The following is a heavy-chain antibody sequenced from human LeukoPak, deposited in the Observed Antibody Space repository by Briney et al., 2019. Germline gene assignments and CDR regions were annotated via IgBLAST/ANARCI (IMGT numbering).Heavy chain of an antibody. CDR2: LYTTGTT. V-gene: IGHV4-4*07. J-gene: IGHJ6*03. CDR3: ARGYYDSRYYNYYMGV. Sequence: KPSETLSLTCTVSGGSTSSYHWSWVRQPAGKGLEWIGRLYTTGTTSYNPSLKSRVTMSVDTSKNQFSLKLSSVTAADTAVYYCARGYYDSRYYNYYMGVWGKGTTVTVSS. CDR1: GGSTSSYH. D-gene: IGHD3-22*01.